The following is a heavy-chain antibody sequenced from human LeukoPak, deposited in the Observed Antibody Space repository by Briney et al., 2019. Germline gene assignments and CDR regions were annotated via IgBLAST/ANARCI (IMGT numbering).Heavy chain of an antibody. D-gene: IGHD4-11*01. V-gene: IGHV3-21*01. CDR2: ISRSGGST. J-gene: IGHJ3*02. Sequence: GGSLRLSCVGFGFTFSNYNLNWVRQAPGKGLEWVSSISRSGGSTYYADSVRGRFTISRDNSKNILSLQMNSLRAEDTAVYYCAREMTTPDDAFDIWGQGTMVTVSS. CDR1: GFTFSNYN. CDR3: AREMTTPDDAFDI.